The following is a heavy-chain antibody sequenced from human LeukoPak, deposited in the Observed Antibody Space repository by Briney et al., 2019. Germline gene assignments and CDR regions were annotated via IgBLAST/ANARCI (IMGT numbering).Heavy chain of an antibody. V-gene: IGHV1-18*04. CDR3: ARDSADCSGGSCYSRYYYGMDV. J-gene: IGHJ6*04. CDR1: GYTFTSYG. Sequence: ASVKVSCKASGYTFTSYGISWVRQAPGQGLEWMGWISAYNGNTNYAQKLQGRVTMTTDTSTSTAYTELRSLRSDDTAVYYCARDSADCSGGSCYSRYYYGMDVWGKGTTVTVSS. CDR2: ISAYNGNT. D-gene: IGHD2-15*01.